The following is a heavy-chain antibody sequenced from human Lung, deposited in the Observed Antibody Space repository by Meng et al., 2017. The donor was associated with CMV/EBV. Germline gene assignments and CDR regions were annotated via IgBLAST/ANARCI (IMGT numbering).Heavy chain of an antibody. CDR3: VRGHSSGWYKFDS. J-gene: IGHJ4*02. V-gene: IGHV3-74*01. Sequence: ESXKISXAASGFTFSTYWMHWVRQVPGKGLVWVTRINSGGSGTTYADSVKGRFTISRDNAKNTLYLHMSSLRAEDTAMYYCVRGHSSGWYKFDSWGQGTXVTVAS. D-gene: IGHD6-19*01. CDR2: INSGGSGT. CDR1: GFTFSTYW.